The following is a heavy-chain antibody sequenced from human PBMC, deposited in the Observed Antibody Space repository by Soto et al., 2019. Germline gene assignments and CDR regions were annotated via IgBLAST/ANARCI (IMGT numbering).Heavy chain of an antibody. D-gene: IGHD3-10*01. CDR3: ARSEGTIYGSGSYYVFDY. CDR2: INPSGGST. V-gene: IGHV1-46*01. Sequence: QVQLVQSGAEVKKPGASVKVSCKASGYTFTSYYMHWVRQAPGQGLEWMGIINPSGGSTSYAQKFQGRVTMTRDTSTSTVYMELSSLRSEDKAVYYCARSEGTIYGSGSYYVFDYWGQGTLVTVSS. CDR1: GYTFTSYY. J-gene: IGHJ4*02.